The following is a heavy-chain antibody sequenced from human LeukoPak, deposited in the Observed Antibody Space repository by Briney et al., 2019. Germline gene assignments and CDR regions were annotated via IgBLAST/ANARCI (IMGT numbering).Heavy chain of an antibody. V-gene: IGHV4-34*01. J-gene: IGHJ4*02. CDR2: INHSGST. Sequence: SETLSLICAVYGGSFSGYYWSWIRQPPGKGLEWIGEINHSGSTNYNPSLKSRVTISVDTSKNQFSLKLSTVTAADTAVYYCARDRGTYGSGSYYTDYWGQGTLVTVSS. CDR1: GGSFSGYY. D-gene: IGHD3-10*01. CDR3: ARDRGTYGSGSYYTDY.